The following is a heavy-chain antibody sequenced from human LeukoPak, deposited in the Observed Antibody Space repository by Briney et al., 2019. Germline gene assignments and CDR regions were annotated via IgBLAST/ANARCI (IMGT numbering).Heavy chain of an antibody. J-gene: IGHJ5*02. CDR1: GYTFTNFD. CDR2: MNPNSGST. CDR3: ARAILGMIIRAFDP. Sequence: GASVKVSCKASGYTFTNFDINWVRQASGQGLEWVGWMNPNSGSTGYAQKFQGRVTMTRNTSIGTAYMELSSLRSDDTAVYYCARAILGMIIRAFDPWAREPWSPSPQ. V-gene: IGHV1-8*01. D-gene: IGHD3-3*01.